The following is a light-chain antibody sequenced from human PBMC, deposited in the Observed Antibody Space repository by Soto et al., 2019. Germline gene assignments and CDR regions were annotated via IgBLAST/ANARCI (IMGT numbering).Light chain of an antibody. CDR2: AAS. Sequence: DIQMTQSPSSLSASVGDRVTITCLASQNIRYFLNWYQQRPGKAPNLLIYAASNLQSGVPSRFSGSGSGTEFTLTISSLQLEDFAAYYCQQTYSTPFTFGPDQGGY. V-gene: IGKV1-39*01. CDR3: QQTYSTPFT. J-gene: IGKJ3*01. CDR1: QNIRYF.